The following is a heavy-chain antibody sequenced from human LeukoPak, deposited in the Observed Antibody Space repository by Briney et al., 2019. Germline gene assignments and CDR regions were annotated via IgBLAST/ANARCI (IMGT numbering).Heavy chain of an antibody. V-gene: IGHV3-7*04. J-gene: IGHJ6*02. CDR3: ARGPTYYDFWSGYYSYYYYGMDV. D-gene: IGHD3-3*01. CDR1: GFTFSSYW. Sequence: GGSLRLSCAASGFTFSSYWMSWVRQAPGKGLEWVANIKQDGSEKYYVDSVKGRFTISRDNAKNSLYLQMNSLRAEDTAVYYCARGPTYYDFWSGYYSYYYYGMDVWGQGTTVTVSS. CDR2: IKQDGSEK.